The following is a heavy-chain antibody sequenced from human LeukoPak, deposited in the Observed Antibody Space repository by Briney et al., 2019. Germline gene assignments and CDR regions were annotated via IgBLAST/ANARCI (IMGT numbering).Heavy chain of an antibody. D-gene: IGHD6-13*01. V-gene: IGHV3-33*01. Sequence: GGSLRLSCAASGFTFSSYGMHWVRQAPGKGLEWVAVIWYDGSNKYYADSVKGRFTIPRDNSKNTLYLQMNSLRAEDTAVYYCARDPAANYFDYWGQGTLVTVSS. CDR2: IWYDGSNK. CDR3: ARDPAANYFDY. CDR1: GFTFSSYG. J-gene: IGHJ4*02.